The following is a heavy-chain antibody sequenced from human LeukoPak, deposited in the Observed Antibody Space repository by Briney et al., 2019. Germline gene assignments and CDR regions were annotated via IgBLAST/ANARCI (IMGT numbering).Heavy chain of an antibody. J-gene: IGHJ4*02. D-gene: IGHD3-22*01. V-gene: IGHV4-61*01. CDR3: ARGVHYDSSGFND. Sequence: SETLSLTCTVSGGSVSSGTYYWSWIRQPPGKGLEWIGYIYYSGSTNYNPSLKSRVTVSVDTSKNQCSLKLSSVTAADTAVYYCARGVHYDSSGFNDWGQGTLVTVSS. CDR2: IYYSGST. CDR1: GGSVSSGTYY.